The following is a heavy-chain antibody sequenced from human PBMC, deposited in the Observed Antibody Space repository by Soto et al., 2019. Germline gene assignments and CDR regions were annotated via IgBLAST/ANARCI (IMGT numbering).Heavy chain of an antibody. CDR3: AKGGYCSGGSCHGPFDY. V-gene: IGHV3-23*01. J-gene: IGHJ4*02. CDR2: ISGSGGST. D-gene: IGHD2-15*01. Sequence: EVQLLESGGGLVQPGGSLRLSCAASGFTFSSYAMSWVRQAPGKGLEWVSAISGSGGSTYYADSVKGRFTISRDNSKNTLYLQMNSLRAEDTAVYYCAKGGYCSGGSCHGPFDYWCQGTLVTVSS. CDR1: GFTFSSYA.